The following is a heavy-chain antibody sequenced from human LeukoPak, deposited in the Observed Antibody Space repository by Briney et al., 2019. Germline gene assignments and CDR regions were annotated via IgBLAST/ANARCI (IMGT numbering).Heavy chain of an antibody. J-gene: IGHJ1*01. D-gene: IGHD6-19*01. Sequence: SETLSLTCTVSGDSFSSVTDYWAWIRQPPGKGLEWIASGDYSGSTSYNPSLKNRVTISVDKSNNRFSLRLTSVTAADTAMYYCAANGWYCLDHWGQGALVTVSS. CDR1: GDSFSSVTDY. V-gene: IGHV4-39*07. CDR3: AANGWYCLDH. CDR2: GDYSGST.